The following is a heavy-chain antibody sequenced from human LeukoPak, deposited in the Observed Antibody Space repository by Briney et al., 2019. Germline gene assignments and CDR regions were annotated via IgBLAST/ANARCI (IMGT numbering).Heavy chain of an antibody. CDR2: IYYSGNT. D-gene: IGHD3-3*01. Sequence: PSETLSLTCTVSGGSISSYYWSWIRQPPGKGLEWIGYIYYSGNTNYNPSLKSRLTISVDTSKNQFSLKLSSVTAADTAVYYCARSDAHHYDDFWGGYYRYYYYGMDVWGQGTTVTVSS. CDR1: GGSISSYY. J-gene: IGHJ6*02. CDR3: ARSDAHHYDDFWGGYYRYYYYGMDV. V-gene: IGHV4-59*01.